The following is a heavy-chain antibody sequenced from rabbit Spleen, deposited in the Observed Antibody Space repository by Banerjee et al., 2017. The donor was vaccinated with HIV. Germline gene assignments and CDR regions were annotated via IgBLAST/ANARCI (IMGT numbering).Heavy chain of an antibody. Sequence: ESGGGLVKPGASLTLICTASGFSFSSGYDMSWVRQAPGKGLEWIACIYINSGSTYYASWAKGRFTISKTSSTTVTLQMTSLTAADTATYFCVRWYTPGSNPYIDVYFNLWGPGTLVTVS. CDR2: IYINSGST. CDR1: GFSFSSGYD. D-gene: IGHD4-2*01. V-gene: IGHV1S40*01. CDR3: VRWYTPGSNPYIDVYFNL. J-gene: IGHJ4*01.